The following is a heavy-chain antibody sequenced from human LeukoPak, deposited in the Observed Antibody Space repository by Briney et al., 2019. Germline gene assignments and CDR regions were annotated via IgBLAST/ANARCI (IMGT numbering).Heavy chain of an antibody. CDR2: ISGGGGST. V-gene: IGHV3-23*01. Sequence: GGSLRLFCAASEFTFSSYAMNWCRQAPGQGLEWVSGISGGGGSTYYADSVKGRFTISRDNSKNTLYLQMDSLRAEDTALYYCAKGSGINHYHWIDPWGQGTLVAVSS. D-gene: IGHD1-14*01. J-gene: IGHJ5*02. CDR3: AKGSGINHYHWIDP. CDR1: EFTFSSYA.